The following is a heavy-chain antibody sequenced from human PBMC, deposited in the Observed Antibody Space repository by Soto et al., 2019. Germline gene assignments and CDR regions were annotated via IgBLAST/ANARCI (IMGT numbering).Heavy chain of an antibody. CDR1: GYTFTNYD. D-gene: IGHD3-10*01. J-gene: IGHJ5*02. Sequence: ASVKVSCKASGYTFTNYDISWVRQAPGQGLEWMGWINVYNGNTKYAQKVQGRVTMTTDTSTSTAYMELRSLRSDDTAVYYCARGVGSGSYYNQYNWFDPCGQGTLVTLSS. CDR2: INVYNGNT. V-gene: IGHV1-18*01. CDR3: ARGVGSGSYYNQYNWFDP.